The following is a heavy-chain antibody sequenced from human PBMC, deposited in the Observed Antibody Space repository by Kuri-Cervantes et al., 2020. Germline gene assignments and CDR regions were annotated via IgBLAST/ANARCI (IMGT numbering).Heavy chain of an antibody. J-gene: IGHJ4*02. V-gene: IGHV1-2*02. CDR2: INPNSGGT. Sequence: ASVKVSCKASGYTFTGYYMHWVRQAPGQGLEWMGWINPNSGGTNYAQKFQGRVTITADESTSTAYMELSSLRSEDTAVYYCARDQEGAWIQLVYWGQGTLVTVSS. CDR3: ARDQEGAWIQLVY. D-gene: IGHD5-18*01. CDR1: GYTFTGYY.